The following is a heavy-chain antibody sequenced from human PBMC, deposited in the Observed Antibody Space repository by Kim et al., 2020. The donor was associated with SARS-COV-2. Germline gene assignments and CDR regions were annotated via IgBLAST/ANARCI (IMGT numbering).Heavy chain of an antibody. V-gene: IGHV3-23*01. J-gene: IGHJ4*02. CDR3: AKDRGGATKVPNFDY. D-gene: IGHD1-26*01. CDR1: GFTFSSYA. CDR2: ISGSGGST. Sequence: GGSLRLSCAASGFTFSSYAMSWVRQAPGKGLEWVSAISGSGGSTYYADSVKGRFTISRDNSKNTLYLQMNSLRAEDTAVYYCAKDRGGATKVPNFDYWGQGTLVTVSS.